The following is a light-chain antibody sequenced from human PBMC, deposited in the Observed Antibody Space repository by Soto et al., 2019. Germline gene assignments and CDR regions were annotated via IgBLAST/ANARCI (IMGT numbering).Light chain of an antibody. V-gene: IGKV1-5*03. J-gene: IGKJ1*01. CDR2: KAS. CDR3: QQYNSYRT. Sequence: DIQMTQSPSTLSASVGDRVTITCGASQSISSWLAWYQQKPGKAPKLLIYKASSLESGVPSRFSGSGSGTEFTLTISSLQPDDFPSYYCQQYNSYRTFGQGTKVEIK. CDR1: QSISSW.